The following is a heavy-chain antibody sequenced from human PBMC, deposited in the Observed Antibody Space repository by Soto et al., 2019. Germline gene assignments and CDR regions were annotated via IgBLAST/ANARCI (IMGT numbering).Heavy chain of an antibody. Sequence: SQTLSLTCAISGDSVSSTSAAWNWIRQSPSRGLEWLGRSFYRSKWYYDYAVSVKSRITINPDTSKNQFSLQLNSVTPEDTAVYYCSRRLKLGADYYGMDVWGQGTTVTVSS. CDR3: SRRLKLGADYYGMDV. CDR2: SFYRSKWYY. V-gene: IGHV6-1*01. D-gene: IGHD1-26*01. CDR1: GDSVSSTSAA. J-gene: IGHJ6*02.